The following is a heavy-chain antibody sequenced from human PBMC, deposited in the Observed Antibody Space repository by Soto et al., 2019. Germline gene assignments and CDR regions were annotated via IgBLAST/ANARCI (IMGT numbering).Heavy chain of an antibody. CDR2: IYYSGST. CDR3: ARIGPSGYNYYYYYYMDV. Sequence: SETLSLTCTVSCGSISSSSYYWGWIRQPPGKGLEWIGTIYYSGSTYYNPSLKSRVTISVDTSKNQFSLKLSSVTAADTAVYYCARIGPSGYNYYYYYYMDVWGKGTTVTVSS. V-gene: IGHV4-39*01. D-gene: IGHD3-3*01. CDR1: CGSISSSSYY. J-gene: IGHJ6*03.